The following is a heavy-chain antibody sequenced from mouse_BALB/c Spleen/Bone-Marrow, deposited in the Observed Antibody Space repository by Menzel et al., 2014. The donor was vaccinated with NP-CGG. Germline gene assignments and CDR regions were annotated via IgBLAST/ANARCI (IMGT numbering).Heavy chain of an antibody. J-gene: IGHJ2*01. CDR2: IDPANGNT. V-gene: IGHV14-3*02. CDR1: GFNIKDTY. CDR3: ASYRLRTYFDY. Sequence: EVKLMESGAELVKPGASVRLSCTAPGFNIKDTYIHWVKQRPEQGLEWIGRIDPANGNTKYDPKFQGKATITADTSSNTAYLQLSSLTSEDTAVYYCASYRLRTYFDYWGQGTTLTVSS. D-gene: IGHD2-14*01.